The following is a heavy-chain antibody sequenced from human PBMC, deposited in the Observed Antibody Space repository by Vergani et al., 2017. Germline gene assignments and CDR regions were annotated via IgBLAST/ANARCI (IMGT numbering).Heavy chain of an antibody. CDR1: GFTFSSYA. Sequence: EVQLLESGGGLVQPGGSLRLSCAASGFTFSSYAMSWVRQAPGKGLECVSAISGSGGSIYYADSVKGRFTISRDNAKNSLYLQMNSLRAEDTAVYYCARVLWSLQRDWLLYYYYYYYGMDVWGQGTTVTVSS. D-gene: IGHD3-9*01. J-gene: IGHJ6*02. V-gene: IGHV3-23*01. CDR2: ISGSGGSI. CDR3: ARVLWSLQRDWLLYYYYYYYGMDV.